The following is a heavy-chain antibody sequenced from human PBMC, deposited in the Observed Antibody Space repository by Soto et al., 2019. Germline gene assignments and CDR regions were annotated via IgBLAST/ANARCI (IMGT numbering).Heavy chain of an antibody. V-gene: IGHV1-18*01. CDR1: GYTFTSYG. Sequence: GASVKVSCKASGYTFTSYGISWVRHAPGQGLEWMGWISAYNGNTNYAQKLQGRVTMTTDTSTSTAYMELRSLRSDDTAVYYCARAPRVYDSTGGSDYWGQGTLVTVSS. J-gene: IGHJ4*02. CDR3: ARAPRVYDSTGGSDY. CDR2: ISAYNGNT. D-gene: IGHD3-22*01.